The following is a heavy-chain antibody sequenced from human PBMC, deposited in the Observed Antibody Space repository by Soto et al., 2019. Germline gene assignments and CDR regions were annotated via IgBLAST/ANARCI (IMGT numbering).Heavy chain of an antibody. CDR3: ATAPRGYSYGYPVDY. J-gene: IGHJ4*02. Sequence: GGSLRLSCAASGFTFSSYAMHWVRQAPGKGLEWVAVISYDGSNKYYADSVKGRFTISRDNSKNTLYLQMNSLRAEDTAVYYCATAPRGYSYGYPVDYWGQGTLVTVSS. CDR2: ISYDGSNK. V-gene: IGHV3-30-3*01. D-gene: IGHD5-18*01. CDR1: GFTFSSYA.